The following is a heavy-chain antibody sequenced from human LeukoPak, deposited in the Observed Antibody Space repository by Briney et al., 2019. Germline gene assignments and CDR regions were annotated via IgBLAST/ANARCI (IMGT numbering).Heavy chain of an antibody. J-gene: IGHJ3*02. Sequence: PGGSLRLSCAASGFTVSSNYMSWVRQAPGKGLEWVSVIYSGGTTYYADSVKGRFTISRDNFKNTLYLQMNSLRADDTAVYYCARANWNDDAFDIWGQGTMVTVS. V-gene: IGHV3-66*01. CDR1: GFTVSSNY. D-gene: IGHD1-20*01. CDR3: ARANWNDDAFDI. CDR2: IYSGGTT.